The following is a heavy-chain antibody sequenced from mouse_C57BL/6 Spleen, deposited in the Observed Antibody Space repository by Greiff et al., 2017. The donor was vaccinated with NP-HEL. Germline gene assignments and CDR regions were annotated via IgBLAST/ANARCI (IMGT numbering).Heavy chain of an antibody. Sequence: QVQLQQSGAELVKPGASVKMSCKASGYTFTSYWITWVKQRPGQGLEWIGDIYPGSGSTNYNEKFNSKATLTVDTSSSTAYMQLSSLTSEDSAVYYCARSYYGSRGVYWGQGTTLTVSS. CDR3: ARSYYGSRGVY. J-gene: IGHJ2*01. CDR2: IYPGSGST. V-gene: IGHV1-55*01. CDR1: GYTFTSYW. D-gene: IGHD1-1*01.